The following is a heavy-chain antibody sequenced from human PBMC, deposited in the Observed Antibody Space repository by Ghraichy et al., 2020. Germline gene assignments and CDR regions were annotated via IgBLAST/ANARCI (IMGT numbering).Heavy chain of an antibody. CDR2: IYYSGST. Sequence: ETLSLTCTVSGGSISSSSYYWGWIRQPPGKGLEWIGSIYYSGSTYYNPSLKSRVTISVDTSKNQFSLKLSSVTAADTAVYYCARLSRSYFSYRDYWGQGTLVTVSS. D-gene: IGHD1-26*01. CDR1: GGSISSSSYY. J-gene: IGHJ4*02. CDR3: ARLSRSYFSYRDY. V-gene: IGHV4-39*01.